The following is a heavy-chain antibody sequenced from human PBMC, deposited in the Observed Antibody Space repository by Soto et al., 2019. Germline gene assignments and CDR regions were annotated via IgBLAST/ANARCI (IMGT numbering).Heavy chain of an antibody. V-gene: IGHV5-10-1*01. CDR1: GYSFTSYW. J-gene: IGHJ6*02. CDR2: IDPSDSYT. Sequence: PGESLKISCKGSGYSFTSYWISWVRQMPGKGLEWMGRIDPSDSYTNYSPSFQGHVTISADKSISTAYLQWSSLKASDTAMYYCVRLSSSSGYYYGMDVWGQGTTVTVSS. CDR3: VRLSSSSGYYYGMDV. D-gene: IGHD6-6*01.